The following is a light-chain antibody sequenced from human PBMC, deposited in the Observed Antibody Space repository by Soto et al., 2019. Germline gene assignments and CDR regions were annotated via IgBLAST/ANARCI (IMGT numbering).Light chain of an antibody. Sequence: PMTHSPSSLSALLGDRVTMTCRTSQIISSSLNWYQQKPGKAPKLLLYSASSLQSGVPSRFSGSGSGADFTLTIRSLQPEDFATYYCQHGYVAPYSFGQGTKVDIK. CDR1: QIISSS. V-gene: IGKV1-39*01. CDR2: SAS. CDR3: QHGYVAPYS. J-gene: IGKJ2*03.